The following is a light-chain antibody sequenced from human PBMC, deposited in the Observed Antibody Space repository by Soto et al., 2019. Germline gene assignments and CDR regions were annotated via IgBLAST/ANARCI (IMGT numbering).Light chain of an antibody. CDR3: QQRSNSIT. J-gene: IGKJ5*01. Sequence: EILLTQYPATLSLSPGARATLSCRASQSISAHLAWYKQKPGQAPRLLIYDASNRATGIPARLGGSGSGTEFTLTISSIEPEDFAIYYCQQRSNSITFGQGTRLEIK. CDR2: DAS. V-gene: IGKV3-11*01. CDR1: QSISAH.